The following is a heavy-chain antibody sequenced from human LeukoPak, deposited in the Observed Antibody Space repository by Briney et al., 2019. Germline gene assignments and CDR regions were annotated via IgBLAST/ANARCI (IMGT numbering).Heavy chain of an antibody. V-gene: IGHV5-51*01. CDR3: ARTIFGVVTKYNWFDP. D-gene: IGHD3-3*01. J-gene: IGHJ5*02. CDR1: GYGFTSYW. CDR2: VYPGDSDT. Sequence: GESLKISCKGSGYGFTSYWIGWVRQMPGKGLEWMGIVYPGDSDTRYSPSFQGQVTISADKSISTAYLQWSSLKASDTAMYYCARTIFGVVTKYNWFDPWGQGTLVTVSS.